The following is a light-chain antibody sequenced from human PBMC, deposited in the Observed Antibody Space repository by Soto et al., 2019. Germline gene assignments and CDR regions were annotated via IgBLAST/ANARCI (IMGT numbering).Light chain of an antibody. CDR2: GAS. CDR3: QHYGISRWT. Sequence: EIVLTQSPGTLSLSPGERATLSCRASQSVSSTYLAWYQQKPGQAPRLLIYGASTRATCLPDRFSGSGSGKDFTRTISRMEPEDFAVYYCQHYGISRWTCREGTKVEIK. CDR1: QSVSSTY. V-gene: IGKV3-20*01. J-gene: IGKJ1*01.